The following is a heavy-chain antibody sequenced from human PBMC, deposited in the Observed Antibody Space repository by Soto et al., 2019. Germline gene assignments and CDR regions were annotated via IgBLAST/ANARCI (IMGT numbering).Heavy chain of an antibody. Sequence: QVLLQESGPGLMKPSQTLSLTCTVSGLTISSASYYWSWIRQHPGKGLEWVGNIYYNGSTYYSPSLKSRVTLWVDTSKNQFSLRLASVTAADTAVYYCARYRISDSWSKFDYWGQGTLVTVSS. CDR1: GLTISSASYY. V-gene: IGHV4-31*03. J-gene: IGHJ4*02. D-gene: IGHD6-13*01. CDR2: IYYNGST. CDR3: ARYRISDSWSKFDY.